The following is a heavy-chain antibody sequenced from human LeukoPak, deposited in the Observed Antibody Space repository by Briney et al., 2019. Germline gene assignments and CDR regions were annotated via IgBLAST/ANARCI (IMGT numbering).Heavy chain of an antibody. V-gene: IGHV3-33*01. J-gene: IGHJ4*02. CDR3: ARDVLWFGDSYYFDY. Sequence: GGSLRLSCAASGFTFSSYGMHWVRQAPGKGLEWVAVIWYDGSNKYYADSVKGRFTISRDNSKNTLYLQMNSLRAEDTAVYYCARDVLWFGDSYYFDYWGQGTLVTVSS. CDR2: IWYDGSNK. D-gene: IGHD3-10*01. CDR1: GFTFSSYG.